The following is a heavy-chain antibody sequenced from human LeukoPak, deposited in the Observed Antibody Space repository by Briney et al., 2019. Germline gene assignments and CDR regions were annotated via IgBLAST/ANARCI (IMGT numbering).Heavy chain of an antibody. J-gene: IGHJ5*02. CDR2: IYYSGST. D-gene: IGHD4-17*01. V-gene: IGHV4-59*01. Sequence: SETLSLTCTVSGASISPYNWNWFRQPPGEGLEWIGYIYYSGSTNYNPSLKSRVTISVDTSKNQFSLQLSSVTAADTAVCYCARGNTYGDYVGWYWFDPWGQGTLVTVSS. CDR1: GASISPYN. CDR3: ARGNTYGDYVGWYWFDP.